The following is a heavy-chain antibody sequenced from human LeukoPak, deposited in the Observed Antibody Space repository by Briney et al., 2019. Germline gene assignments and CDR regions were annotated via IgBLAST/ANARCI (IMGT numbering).Heavy chain of an antibody. CDR3: ARAVGSGSFQTYYYYMGV. J-gene: IGHJ6*03. V-gene: IGHV4-4*07. Sequence: PSETLSLTCTVSGASISSYYWSWIRQPAGKGLEWIGRIYTSGSTNYNPSLKSRVTVSVDTSKNQFSLKLSSVTAADTAVYYCARAVGSGSFQTYYYYMGVWGKGTTVTISS. CDR2: IYTSGST. D-gene: IGHD3-10*01. CDR1: GASISSYY.